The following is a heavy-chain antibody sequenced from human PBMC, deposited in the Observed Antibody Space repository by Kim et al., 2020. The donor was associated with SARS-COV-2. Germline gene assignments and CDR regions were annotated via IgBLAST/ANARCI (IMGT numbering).Heavy chain of an antibody. Sequence: GGSLRLSCAASGFTFSSYSMNWVRQAPGKGLEWVSSISSSSSYIYYADSVKGRFTISRDNAKNSLYLQMNSLRAEDTAVYYCARDIYKWVGATTADAFDIWGQGTMVTVSS. D-gene: IGHD1-26*01. CDR2: ISSSSSYI. V-gene: IGHV3-21*01. J-gene: IGHJ3*02. CDR1: GFTFSSYS. CDR3: ARDIYKWVGATTADAFDI.